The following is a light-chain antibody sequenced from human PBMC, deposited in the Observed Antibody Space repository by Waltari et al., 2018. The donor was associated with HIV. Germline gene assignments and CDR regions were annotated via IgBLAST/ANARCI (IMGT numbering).Light chain of an antibody. J-gene: IGLJ2*01. Sequence: QSALTQPASVSGSPGQSITISSTGSGIELGGYHYVSWYQHYPGKAPKLIIYDVSRLPSVVSNRFSGSKAGNTASLTISGLRAEDEADYYCSSYTSITLIFGGGTKLTVL. CDR3: SSYTSITLI. CDR1: GIELGGYHY. V-gene: IGLV2-14*03. CDR2: DVS.